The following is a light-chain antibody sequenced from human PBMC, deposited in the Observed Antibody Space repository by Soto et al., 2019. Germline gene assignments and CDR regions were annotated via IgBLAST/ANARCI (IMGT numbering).Light chain of an antibody. V-gene: IGKV3-20*01. J-gene: IGKJ4*01. CDR2: GAS. Sequence: EIVLTQSPGTLSLSPGERATLSCRASQSVRSNSLAWYQQKPGQAPRLLIYGASTRATGIPDRFSGSGSGTDFTLTITRLEPEDFAVFYCQQYGRSPPTFGGGTKVDIK. CDR3: QQYGRSPPT. CDR1: QSVRSNS.